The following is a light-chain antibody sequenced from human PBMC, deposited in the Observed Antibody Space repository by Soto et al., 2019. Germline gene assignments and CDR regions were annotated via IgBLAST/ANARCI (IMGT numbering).Light chain of an antibody. J-gene: IGKJ2*01. Sequence: DIVLTQSPGTLSLSPGERATLSCRASQNVNNNYLAWYQQKPGQAPRLLIRGASSRATGLPDRFSGSGSGTAFTLTISRLEPEDFAVYYCQQYGSSPGPFGQGTKLEIK. CDR2: GAS. V-gene: IGKV3-20*01. CDR1: QNVNNNY. CDR3: QQYGSSPGP.